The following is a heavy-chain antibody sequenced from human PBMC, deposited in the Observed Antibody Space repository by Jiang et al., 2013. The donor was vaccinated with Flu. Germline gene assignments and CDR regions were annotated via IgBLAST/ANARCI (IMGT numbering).Heavy chain of an antibody. CDR2: IYYYGAN. J-gene: IGHJ5*02. V-gene: IGHV4-61*01. Sequence: ESGPGLLKPSETLFLTCSVSGASLSTRNYYWGWIRQPPGKGLEWIGWIYYYGANKCDPSLKSRVTMSVDTSKNQLSLRLTSVTAADTAMYFCARVEDRNGQAQRGVDPWGQGTLVTVAS. CDR3: ARVEDRNGQAQRGVDP. D-gene: IGHD1-1*01. CDR1: GASLSTRNYY.